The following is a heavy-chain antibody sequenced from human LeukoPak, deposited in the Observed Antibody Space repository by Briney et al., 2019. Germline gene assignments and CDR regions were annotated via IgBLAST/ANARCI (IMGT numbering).Heavy chain of an antibody. D-gene: IGHD2-15*01. V-gene: IGHV4-59*01. J-gene: IGHJ6*03. Sequence: PSETLSLTCTVSGGSISSYYWSWIRQPPGKGLEWIGYIYYSGSTNYNPSLKSRVTISVDTSKNQFSLKLSSVTAADTAVYYCARTTEGYCRGGSCYYYYYMDVWGKGTTVTVSS. CDR2: IYYSGST. CDR1: GGSISSYY. CDR3: ARTTEGYCRGGSCYYYYYMDV.